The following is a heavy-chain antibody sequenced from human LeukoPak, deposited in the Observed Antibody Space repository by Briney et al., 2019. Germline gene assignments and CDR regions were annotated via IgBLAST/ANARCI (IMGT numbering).Heavy chain of an antibody. J-gene: IGHJ4*02. V-gene: IGHV1-24*01. D-gene: IGHD5-12*01. CDR1: GYTLTELS. Sequence: ASVKVSCKVSGYTLTELSMHWVRQAPGKGLEWMGGFDPEDGETIYAQKFQERVTITRDMSTGTAYMELSSLRSEDTAVYYCAAEFVGDHSVATINYWGQGTLVTVSS. CDR3: AAEFVGDHSVATINY. CDR2: FDPEDGET.